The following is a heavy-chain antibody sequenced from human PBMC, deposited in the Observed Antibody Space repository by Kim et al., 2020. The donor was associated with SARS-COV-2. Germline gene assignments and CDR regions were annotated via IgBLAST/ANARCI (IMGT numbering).Heavy chain of an antibody. J-gene: IGHJ4*02. V-gene: IGHV4-34*01. D-gene: IGHD3-9*01. Sequence: LKSRVTIAVDTSKNQFSLKLSSVTAADTAVYYCARGRDYDILTGYLDFDYWGQGTLVTVSS. CDR3: ARGRDYDILTGYLDFDY.